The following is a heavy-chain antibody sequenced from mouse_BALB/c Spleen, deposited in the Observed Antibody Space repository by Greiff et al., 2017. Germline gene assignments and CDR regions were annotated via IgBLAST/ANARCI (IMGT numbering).Heavy chain of an antibody. D-gene: IGHD5-1-1*01. CDR1: GYAFTNYL. V-gene: IGHV1-54*01. CDR3: AKYREYAMDY. Sequence: QVQLKESGAELVRPGTSVKVSCKASGYAFTNYLIEWVKQRPGQGLEWIGVINPGSGGTNYNEKFKGKATLTADKSSSTAYMQLSSLTSDDSAVYFCAKYREYAMDYWGQGTSVTVSS. CDR2: INPGSGGT. J-gene: IGHJ4*01.